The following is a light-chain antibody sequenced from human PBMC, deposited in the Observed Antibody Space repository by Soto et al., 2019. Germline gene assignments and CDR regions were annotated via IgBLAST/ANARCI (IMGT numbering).Light chain of an antibody. CDR3: QQYYSTPLT. CDR1: QSVLYSSNNKHY. Sequence: DIVMTQSPDSLAVSLGARATINCKSSQSVLYSSNNKHYLAWYQQKPVQPPKLLIYWASNRESGVPDRFSVSGSGTDFTLSISSLQAEDVAVYYCQQYYSTPLTFGGGTKVEIK. V-gene: IGKV4-1*01. J-gene: IGKJ4*01. CDR2: WAS.